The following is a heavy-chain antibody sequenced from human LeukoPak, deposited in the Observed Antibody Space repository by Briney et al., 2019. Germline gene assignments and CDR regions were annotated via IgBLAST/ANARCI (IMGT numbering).Heavy chain of an antibody. D-gene: IGHD3-22*01. V-gene: IGHV4-39*01. CDR2: IYYSGST. CDR1: GGSISSSSYY. J-gene: IGHJ2*01. Sequence: SETLCLTCTVSGGSISSSSYYWDWIRQPPAKGLEWIGSIYYSGSTYYNPSLKSRVTISVDTSKNQFSLKLSSVTAADTAVYYCDCYYDSSGRQNWYFDLWGQGTLVTVSS. CDR3: DCYYDSSGRQNWYFDL.